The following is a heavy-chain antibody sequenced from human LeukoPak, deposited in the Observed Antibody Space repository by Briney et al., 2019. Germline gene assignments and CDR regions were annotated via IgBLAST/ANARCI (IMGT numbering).Heavy chain of an antibody. D-gene: IGHD3-22*01. CDR1: GYSISSGYY. CDR2: IYHRGST. J-gene: IGHJ3*02. V-gene: IGHV4-38-2*01. CDR3: ATYYDSSGYLLGNDAFDI. Sequence: SETLSLTCAVSGYSISSGYYWGWIRQPPGKGLEWIGSIYHRGSTYYNPSLKSRVTISVDTSKNQFSLKLSSVTAADTAVYYCATYYDSSGYLLGNDAFDIWGQGTMVTVSS.